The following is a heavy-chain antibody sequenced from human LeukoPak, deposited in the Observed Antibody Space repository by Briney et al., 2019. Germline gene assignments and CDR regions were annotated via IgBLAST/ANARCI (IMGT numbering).Heavy chain of an antibody. D-gene: IGHD6-13*01. Sequence: PSETLSLTCTVPGGSISNYYWSWIRQPPGKGLEWIGYISYSGTTNYNPSLKSRLTISVDTSNNQFSLELSSVTAADTAMYYCARSRPHSSTWYSDYWGQGTLVTVSS. CDR2: ISYSGTT. V-gene: IGHV4-59*08. J-gene: IGHJ4*02. CDR3: ARSRPHSSTWYSDY. CDR1: GGSISNYY.